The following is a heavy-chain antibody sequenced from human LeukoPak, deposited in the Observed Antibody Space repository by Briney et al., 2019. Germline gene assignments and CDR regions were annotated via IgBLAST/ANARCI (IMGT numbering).Heavy chain of an antibody. CDR2: IIPIFGTA. J-gene: IGHJ6*03. CDR3: ARAPSRVLRSGYYMDV. Sequence: ASVKVSCKASGGTFSSYAISWVRQAPGQGLEWMGGIIPIFGTANYAQKFQGRVTITTDESTSTAYMELSSLRSEDTAVYYCARAPSRVLRSGYYMDVWGKGTTVTVSS. V-gene: IGHV1-69*05. CDR1: GGTFSSYA. D-gene: IGHD4/OR15-4a*01.